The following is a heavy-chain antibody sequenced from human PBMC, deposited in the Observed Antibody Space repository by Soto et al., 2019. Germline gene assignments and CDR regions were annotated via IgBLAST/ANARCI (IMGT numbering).Heavy chain of an antibody. Sequence: QVQLQESGPGLVKPSQTLSLTCIVSGGTISSVGYQWTWIRQHPGRGLEWIGYIDYSGSTYYNPSLKSQVTISVDTSKNQFSLKLTSVTAADTAVYYCARETVTTDNWFDSWGPGTLVTVSS. CDR2: IDYSGST. J-gene: IGHJ5*01. V-gene: IGHV4-31*01. CDR1: GGTISSVGYQ. CDR3: ARETVTTDNWFDS. D-gene: IGHD4-17*01.